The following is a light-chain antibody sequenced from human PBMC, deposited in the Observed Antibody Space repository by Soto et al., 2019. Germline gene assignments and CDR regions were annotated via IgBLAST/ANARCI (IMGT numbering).Light chain of an antibody. CDR1: QSVTSKY. CDR3: QQRSNWPPWT. J-gene: IGKJ1*01. Sequence: EIVLTQSPGTLSLSPGDRATLSCRASQSVTSKYLAWYQQKPGQAPRVVIYDASNRATGIPARFSGSGSGTDFTLTISSLEPEDFAVYYCQQRSNWPPWTFGQGTKVDIK. CDR2: DAS. V-gene: IGKV3-11*01.